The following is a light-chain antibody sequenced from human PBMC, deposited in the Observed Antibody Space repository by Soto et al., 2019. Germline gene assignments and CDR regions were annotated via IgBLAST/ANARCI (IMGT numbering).Light chain of an antibody. CDR1: QSVSSSY. V-gene: IGKV3-20*01. CDR3: QQYGSSPLT. Sequence: EIVLTQSPGTLSLSPGERATLSCRASQSVSSSYLAWYQQKLGQAPRLLISSASSRATGIPDRFSGSGSGTDFTLTIGRLEPEDFAVYYCQQYGSSPLTFGGGTKVEIK. J-gene: IGKJ4*01. CDR2: SAS.